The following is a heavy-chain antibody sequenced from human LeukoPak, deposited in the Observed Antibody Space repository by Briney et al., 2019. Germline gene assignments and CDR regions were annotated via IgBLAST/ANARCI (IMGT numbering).Heavy chain of an antibody. V-gene: IGHV4-59*01. CDR3: ARGAERDGYNFFDY. CDR2: IYYSGST. Sequence: SETLSLTCTVSGGSISSYYWSWIPQPPGKGLEWIGYIYYSGSTNYNPSLKSRVTISVDTSKNQFSLKLSSVTAADAAVYYWARGAERDGYNFFDYWGQGTLVTVSS. J-gene: IGHJ4*02. CDR1: GGSISSYY. D-gene: IGHD5-24*01.